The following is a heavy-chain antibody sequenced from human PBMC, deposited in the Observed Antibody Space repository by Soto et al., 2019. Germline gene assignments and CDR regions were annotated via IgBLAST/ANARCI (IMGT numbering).Heavy chain of an antibody. CDR1: SGSISSSNW. J-gene: IGHJ6*03. CDR3: ARGHDYGDYYYYYYMDV. Sequence: QVQLQESGPGLVKPSGTLSLTCAVSSGSISSSNWWSWVRQPPGKGLEWIGEIYHSGSTNYNPSLKSRVTISVDKSKNQFSLKLSSVTAADTAVYYCARGHDYGDYYYYYYMDVWGKGTTVTVSS. V-gene: IGHV4-4*02. CDR2: IYHSGST. D-gene: IGHD4-17*01.